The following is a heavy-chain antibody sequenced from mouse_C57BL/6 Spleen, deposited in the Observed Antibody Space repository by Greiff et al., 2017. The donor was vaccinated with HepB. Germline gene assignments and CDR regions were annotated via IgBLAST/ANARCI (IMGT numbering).Heavy chain of an antibody. CDR3: ARSEGLDY. CDR2: IYPGDGDT. J-gene: IGHJ4*01. Sequence: VQLQQSGPELVKPGASVKISCKASGYAFSSSWMNWVKQRPGKGLEWIGRIYPGDGDTNYNGKFKGKATLTADKSSSTAYMQLSSLTSEDSAVYFCARSEGLDYWGQGTSVTFSS. CDR1: GYAFSSSW. V-gene: IGHV1-82*01.